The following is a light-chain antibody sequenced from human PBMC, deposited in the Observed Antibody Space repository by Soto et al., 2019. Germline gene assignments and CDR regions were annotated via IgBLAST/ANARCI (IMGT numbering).Light chain of an antibody. CDR2: WAS. V-gene: IGKV4-1*01. J-gene: IGKJ5*01. Sequence: DIVMTQSPDSLALSLGERATINCKSSQSLLYTSNNKNYLAWYQQTQGQTPKMLIYWASTRESGVPDRFSGSASGTDFTLTISRLQADDVSVYYCQHYFNWPYTFGQGTRLEI. CDR3: QHYFNWPYT. CDR1: QSLLYTSNNKNY.